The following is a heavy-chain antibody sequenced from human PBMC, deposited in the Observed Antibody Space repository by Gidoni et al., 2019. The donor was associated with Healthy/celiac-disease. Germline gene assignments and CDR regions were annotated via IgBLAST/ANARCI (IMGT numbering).Heavy chain of an antibody. Sequence: QVQLQESGPGLVKPSQTLSLTCTVSGGSISSGGYYWSWIRQHPGKGREWIGYIYYSGSTYYNPSLKSRVTISVDTSKNQFSLKLSSVTAADTAVYYCASYYYGSGSYYHDSFDYWGQGTLVTVSS. CDR1: GGSISSGGYY. J-gene: IGHJ4*02. D-gene: IGHD3-10*01. V-gene: IGHV4-31*03. CDR3: ASYYYGSGSYYHDSFDY. CDR2: IYYSGST.